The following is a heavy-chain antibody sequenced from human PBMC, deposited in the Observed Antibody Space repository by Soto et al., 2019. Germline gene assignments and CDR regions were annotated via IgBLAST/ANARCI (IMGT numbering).Heavy chain of an antibody. D-gene: IGHD2-2*01. V-gene: IGHV3-23*01. CDR2: INGSGKST. CDR1: GITFSNQT. Sequence: GSLRLSCAPPGITFSNQTMYWVRPASRKGLEWVSVINGSGKSTYYADSVKGRFTISRDNSKNTLYLQMNSLRAEDTAVYYCAKGDEVYCSSTSCYADYWGQGDLVPVSS. CDR3: AKGDEVYCSSTSCYADY. J-gene: IGHJ4*02.